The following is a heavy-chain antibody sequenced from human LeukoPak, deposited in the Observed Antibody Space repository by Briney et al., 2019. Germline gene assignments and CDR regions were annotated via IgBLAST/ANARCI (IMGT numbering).Heavy chain of an antibody. V-gene: IGHV1-69*01. D-gene: IGHD1-26*01. CDR3: ARDPSWSGSPSAHFDY. CDR2: IIPIFGTA. CDR1: GGTFSSYA. J-gene: IGHJ4*02. Sequence: PGASVKVSCKASGGTFSSYAISWVRQAPGQGLEWMGGIIPIFGTANYAQKFQGRVTITADESTSTAYMEPSSLRSEDTAVYYCARDPSWSGSPSAHFDYWGQGTLVTVSS.